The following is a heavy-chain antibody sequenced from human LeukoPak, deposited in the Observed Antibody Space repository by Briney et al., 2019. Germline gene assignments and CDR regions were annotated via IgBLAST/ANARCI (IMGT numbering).Heavy chain of an antibody. J-gene: IGHJ4*02. D-gene: IGHD3-22*01. CDR2: ISGSGGST. V-gene: IGHV3-23*01. CDR1: GFTFSSYA. CDR3: AKPPRRQRITMIVVVTTFDY. Sequence: PGGSLRLSCAASGFTFSSYAMSWVRQAPGKGLEWVSAISGSGGSTYYADSVKGRFTISRDNSKNTLYLQMNSLRAEDTAVYYCAKPPRRQRITMIVVVTTFDYWGQGTPVTVSS.